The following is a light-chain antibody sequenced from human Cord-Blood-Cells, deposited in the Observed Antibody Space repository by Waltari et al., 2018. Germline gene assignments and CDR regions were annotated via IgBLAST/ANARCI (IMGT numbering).Light chain of an antibody. J-gene: IGKJ4*01. CDR1: QSVSSN. Sequence: EIVMTQSTATLSVSPGERATISCRASQSVSSNLAWYQQKPGQAPRLRIYGASTRATGIPARFSGSGSGTEFTLTISSLQSEDFAVYYCQQYNNWPPLTFGGGTKVEIK. V-gene: IGKV3-15*01. CDR3: QQYNNWPPLT. CDR2: GAS.